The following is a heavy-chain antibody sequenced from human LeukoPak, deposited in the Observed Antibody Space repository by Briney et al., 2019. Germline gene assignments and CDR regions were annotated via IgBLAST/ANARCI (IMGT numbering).Heavy chain of an antibody. CDR2: ISGSGGST. CDR1: GFTFSSYA. J-gene: IGHJ4*02. D-gene: IGHD6-13*01. CDR3: AKASTQLARSDFDY. V-gene: IGHV3-23*01. Sequence: GGSLRLSCAASGFTFSSYAMSWVRQAPGKGLEWVSAISGSGGSTYYADSVRGRFTISRDNSKNTLHLQMNSLRAEDTAVYYCAKASTQLARSDFDYWGQGTLVTVSS.